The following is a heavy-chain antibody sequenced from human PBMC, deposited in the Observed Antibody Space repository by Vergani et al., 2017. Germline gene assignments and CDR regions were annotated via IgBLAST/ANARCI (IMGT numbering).Heavy chain of an antibody. Sequence: QVQLVESGGGLVKPGGSLRLSCAASGFTFSDYYMSWIRQAPGKGLEWVSYISSSSSYTNYADSVKGRFTISRDNAKNSLYLQMNSLRAEDTAGYYCAGFGALPAYYDILTGYSDPPYFDYWGQGTLVTVSS. J-gene: IGHJ4*02. CDR2: ISSSSSYT. D-gene: IGHD3-9*01. CDR3: AGFGALPAYYDILTGYSDPPYFDY. V-gene: IGHV3-11*05. CDR1: GFTFSDYY.